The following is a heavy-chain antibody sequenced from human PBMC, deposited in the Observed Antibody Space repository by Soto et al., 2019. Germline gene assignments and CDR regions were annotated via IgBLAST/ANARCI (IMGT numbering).Heavy chain of an antibody. D-gene: IGHD3-10*01. CDR3: ARDRGSGLQGAFT. Sequence: GGSLRLSCAASGFTVSSNYMSWVRQAPGKGLGWVSVIYSGGSTYYADSVKGRFTISRHNSKNTLYLQMNSLRAEDTAVYYCARDRGSGLQGAFTWGQGTLVTVSS. J-gene: IGHJ5*02. CDR2: IYSGGST. CDR1: GFTVSSNY. V-gene: IGHV3-53*04.